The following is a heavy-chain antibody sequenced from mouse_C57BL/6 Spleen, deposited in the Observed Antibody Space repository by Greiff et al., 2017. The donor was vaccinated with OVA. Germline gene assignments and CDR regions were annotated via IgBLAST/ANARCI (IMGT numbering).Heavy chain of an antibody. CDR2: IDPGDGDT. J-gene: IGHJ2*01. V-gene: IGHV1-82*01. CDR3: ARAFFDY. Sequence: VQRVESGPELVKPGASVKISCKASGYAFSSSWMNWVKQRPGKGLEWIGRIDPGDGDTNYNGKFKGKATLTADKSSSTAYMQLSSLTSEDSAVYFCARAFFDYWGKGTTLTVSS. CDR1: GYAFSSSW.